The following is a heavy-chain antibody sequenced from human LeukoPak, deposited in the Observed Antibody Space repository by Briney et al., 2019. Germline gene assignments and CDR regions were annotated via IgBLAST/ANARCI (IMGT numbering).Heavy chain of an antibody. CDR2: INPNSGGT. Sequence: ASVKVSCKASGGTFSSYAISWVRQAPGQGLEWMGWINPNSGGTNYAQKFQGRVTMTRDTSISTAYMELSRLRSDDTAVYYCASGSEWEPYAFDIWGQGTMVTVSS. CDR3: ASGSEWEPYAFDI. CDR1: GGTFSSYA. D-gene: IGHD1-26*01. V-gene: IGHV1-2*02. J-gene: IGHJ3*02.